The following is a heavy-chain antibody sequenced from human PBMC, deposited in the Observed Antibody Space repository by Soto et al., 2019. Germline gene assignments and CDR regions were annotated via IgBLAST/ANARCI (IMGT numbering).Heavy chain of an antibody. D-gene: IGHD3-10*01. Sequence: QVQLQESGPGLVKPSETLSLTCSVSGGSISNYYWSWIRQPPGKGLGWIGYFYYIGSTNYNPSLKSRFTVPVHASKDQFPLKRSTVAAADTAAYYWARGVGGSGSYGGYWGQGTLVTGSS. CDR2: FYYIGST. CDR3: ARGVGGSGSYGGY. V-gene: IGHV4-59*08. CDR1: GGSISNYY. J-gene: IGHJ4*02.